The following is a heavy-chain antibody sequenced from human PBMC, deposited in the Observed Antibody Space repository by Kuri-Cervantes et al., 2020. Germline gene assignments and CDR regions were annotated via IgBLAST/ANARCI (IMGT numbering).Heavy chain of an antibody. CDR1: GGTFSSYA. V-gene: IGHV1-69*05. D-gene: IGHD5-24*01. Sequence: SVKVSCKASGGTFSSYAITWVRQAPGQGLEWMGGIIAIFGTANYAQKFQGRVTITTDESTSTAYMELSSLRSEDTAVYYCARGRSRWTTGSYFQHWGQGTLVTVSS. CDR3: ARGRSRWTTGSYFQH. J-gene: IGHJ1*01. CDR2: IIAIFGTA.